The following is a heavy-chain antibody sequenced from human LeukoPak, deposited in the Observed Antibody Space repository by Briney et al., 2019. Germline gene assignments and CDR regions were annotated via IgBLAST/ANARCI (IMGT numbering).Heavy chain of an antibody. CDR3: AKDGLPSATQYFDYYYYMHV. CDR1: GFTFNNYA. Sequence: GGSLRLSCAASGFTFNNYAMCWVRQAPGKGLEWVSAIRGSGGNTFYADSVKGRFTISRDNSKNTLFLQMNSLRAEDTAIYYCAKDGLPSATQYFDYYYYMHVWGKGTTVTVSS. D-gene: IGHD2-2*01. J-gene: IGHJ6*03. CDR2: IRGSGGNT. V-gene: IGHV3-23*01.